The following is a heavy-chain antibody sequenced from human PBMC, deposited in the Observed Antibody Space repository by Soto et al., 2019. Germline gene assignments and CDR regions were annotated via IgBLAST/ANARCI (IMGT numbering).Heavy chain of an antibody. J-gene: IGHJ4*02. CDR2: ISGSDDST. CDR3: AKRSSSSTFDY. D-gene: IGHD6-6*01. V-gene: IGHV3-23*01. Sequence: GGSLRLSSAAAEFTFRSYAMSWVRQAPGKGLEWVSVISGSDDSTYYADSVKGRFTISRDNSKNTLYLQMNSLRAEDTAVYYCAKRSSSSTFDYWGQGTLVTVSS. CDR1: EFTFRSYA.